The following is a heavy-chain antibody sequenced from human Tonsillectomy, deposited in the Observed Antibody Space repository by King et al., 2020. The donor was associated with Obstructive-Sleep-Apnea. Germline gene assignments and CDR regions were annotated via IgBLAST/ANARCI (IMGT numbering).Heavy chain of an antibody. CDR3: AKISYGDRGGLAY. CDR2: ISWNSGRV. V-gene: IGHV3-9*01. D-gene: IGHD4-17*01. Sequence: VQLVESGGGLLQPGRSLRLSCAASGFTFDDYAMHWVRQAPGKGLEWVSSISWNSGRVVYADSVKGRLTISRDNAKNSLYLQMNSLRAEDTALYYCAKISYGDRGGLAYWGQGTLVTVSS. CDR1: GFTFDDYA. J-gene: IGHJ4*02.